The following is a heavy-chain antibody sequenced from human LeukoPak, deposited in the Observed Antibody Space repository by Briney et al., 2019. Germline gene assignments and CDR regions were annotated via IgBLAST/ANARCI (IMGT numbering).Heavy chain of an antibody. CDR3: ARASGNYYAEYFHL. CDR1: GITVNSNY. V-gene: IGHV3-53*01. CDR2: IYNGGNT. Sequence: GGSLRLSCAASGITVNSNYMSWVRQAPGKGLEWVSVIYNGGNTYCADSVKGRFATSRDSSDNTLYLQMNSLRAEDTAVYYCARASGNYYAEYFHLWGQGTLVTVSS. J-gene: IGHJ1*01. D-gene: IGHD1-26*01.